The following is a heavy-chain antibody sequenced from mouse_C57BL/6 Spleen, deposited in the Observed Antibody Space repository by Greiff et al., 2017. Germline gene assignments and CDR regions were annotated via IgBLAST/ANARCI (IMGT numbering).Heavy chain of an antibody. V-gene: IGHV1-72*01. Sequence: QVQLKQPGAELVKPGASVKLSCKASGYTFTSYWMHWVKQRPGRGLEWIGRIDPNSGGTKYNEKFKSKATLTVDKPSSTAYMQLSSLTSEASAVYYCAKVGDEEDYFDYWGQGTTLTVSS. CDR3: AKVGDEEDYFDY. CDR1: GYTFTSYW. CDR2: IDPNSGGT. J-gene: IGHJ2*01.